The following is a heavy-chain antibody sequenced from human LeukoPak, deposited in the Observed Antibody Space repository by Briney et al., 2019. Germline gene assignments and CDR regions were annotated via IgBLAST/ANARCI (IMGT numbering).Heavy chain of an antibody. Sequence: ASVKVSCKASGYTFTSYAMHWVRQAPGQRLEWMGWINAGNGNTKYSQKFQGRVTITRDTSASTAYVELSSLRSEDTAVYYCARSGGDCSSTSCYAGWYDWFDPWGQGTLVTVSS. CDR3: ARSGGDCSSTSCYAGWYDWFDP. V-gene: IGHV1-3*01. J-gene: IGHJ5*02. CDR1: GYTFTSYA. D-gene: IGHD2-2*01. CDR2: INAGNGNT.